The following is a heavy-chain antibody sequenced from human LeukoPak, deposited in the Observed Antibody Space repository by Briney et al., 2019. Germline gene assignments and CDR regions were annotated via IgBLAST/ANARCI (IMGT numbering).Heavy chain of an antibody. CDR3: AKDSSGYCSGGSCYGILDY. CDR1: GFTFSSYA. D-gene: IGHD2-15*01. V-gene: IGHV3-30*04. CDR2: ISYDGSNK. J-gene: IGHJ4*02. Sequence: GGSLRLSCSASGFTFSSYAMHWVRQAPGKGLEWVAVISYDGSNKYYADSVKGRFTISRDNSKNTLYLQMNSLRAEDTAVYYCAKDSSGYCSGGSCYGILDYWGQGTLVTVSS.